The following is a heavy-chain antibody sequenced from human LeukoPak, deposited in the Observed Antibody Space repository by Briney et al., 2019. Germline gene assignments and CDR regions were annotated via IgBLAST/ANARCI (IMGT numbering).Heavy chain of an antibody. CDR3: ARGYYERSSTKFDY. Sequence: SGPTLVNPTQTLTLTCTFSGFSLSTSGVAVGWIRQPPGKALEWLALIYWDDDKRYSPSLQSRLTITRDTSKNQVVLTMTNMDPVDTATYYCARGYYERSSTKFDYWGQGTLVTVSS. V-gene: IGHV2-5*02. J-gene: IGHJ4*02. CDR2: IYWDDDK. D-gene: IGHD3-22*01. CDR1: GFSLSTSGVA.